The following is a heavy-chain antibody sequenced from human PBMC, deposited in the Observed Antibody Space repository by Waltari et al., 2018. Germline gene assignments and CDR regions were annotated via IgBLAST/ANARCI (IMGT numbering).Heavy chain of an antibody. CDR1: GGSISSSNW. D-gene: IGHD4-17*01. CDR3: ASFYGDRTSRRDY. V-gene: IGHV4-4*02. J-gene: IGHJ4*02. CDR2: IYHSGST. Sequence: TCAVSGGSISSSNWWSWVRQPPGKGLEWIGEIYHSGSTNYNPSLKSRVTISVDKSKNQFSLKLSSVTAADTAVYYCASFYGDRTSRRDYWGQGTLVTVSS.